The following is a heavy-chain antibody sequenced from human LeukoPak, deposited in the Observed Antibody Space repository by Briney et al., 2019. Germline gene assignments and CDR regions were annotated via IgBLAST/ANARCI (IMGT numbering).Heavy chain of an antibody. J-gene: IGHJ4*02. Sequence: PSETLSLTCAVYGGSFSGYYWSWIHQPPGKGLEWIGEINHSGSTNYNPSLKSRVTISVDTSKNQFSPKLSSVTAADTAVYYCARHRGYDFWSGYYYYFDYWGQGTLVTVSS. CDR1: GGSFSGYY. CDR3: ARHRGYDFWSGYYYYFDY. V-gene: IGHV4-34*01. CDR2: INHSGST. D-gene: IGHD3-3*01.